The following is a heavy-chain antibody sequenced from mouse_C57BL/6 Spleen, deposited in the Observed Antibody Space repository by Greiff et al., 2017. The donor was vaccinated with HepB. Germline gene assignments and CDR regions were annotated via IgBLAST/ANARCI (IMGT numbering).Heavy chain of an antibody. D-gene: IGHD1-1*01. CDR3: ARRVLLRSYYYAMDY. J-gene: IGHJ4*01. V-gene: IGHV1-55*01. Sequence: QVQLKQPGAELVKPGASVKMSCKASGYTFTSYWITWVKQRPGQGLEWIGDIYPGSGSTNYNEKFKSKATLTVDTSSSTAYMQLSSLTSEDSAVYYCARRVLLRSYYYAMDYWGQGTSVTVSS. CDR2: IYPGSGST. CDR1: GYTFTSYW.